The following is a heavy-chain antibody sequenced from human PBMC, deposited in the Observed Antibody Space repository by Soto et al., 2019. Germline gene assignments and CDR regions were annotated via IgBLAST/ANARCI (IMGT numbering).Heavy chain of an antibody. V-gene: IGHV1-8*01. J-gene: IGHJ3*02. CDR3: AKDPNLRFDTSHCCPDAFDI. CDR2: MNPNSGNT. Sequence: ASVKVSCKASDYTFTSYDIKCVRQATGQGLEWMGWMNPNSGNTGYAQKFQGRVTMTRNTSISTAYMELSSLRSEDTAVYYCAKDPNLRFDTSHCCPDAFDIWGQGTMVTVSS. CDR1: DYTFTSYD. D-gene: IGHD2-2*01.